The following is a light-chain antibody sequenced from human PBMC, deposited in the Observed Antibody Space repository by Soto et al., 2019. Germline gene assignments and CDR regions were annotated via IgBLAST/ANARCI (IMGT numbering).Light chain of an antibody. CDR1: SCNIGSNT. V-gene: IGLV1-44*01. Sequence: QSVLTQPPSASGTPGQRVTISCSGSSCNIGSNTVNWYQQPPGTAPNLLIFSNNPRPSGVPDRFSGSKSGTSASLAISGLQSEDEADYYCAAWDDSLNGWVFGGGTKLTVL. CDR2: SNN. J-gene: IGLJ3*02. CDR3: AAWDDSLNGWV.